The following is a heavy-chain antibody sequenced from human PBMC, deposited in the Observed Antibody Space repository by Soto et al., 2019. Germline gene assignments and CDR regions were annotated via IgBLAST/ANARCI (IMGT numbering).Heavy chain of an antibody. V-gene: IGHV3-23*01. Sequence: GGSLRLSCAASGFTFSSYSMTCARQAPGKGPEWVPGFRPGGDDATTYYADSVKGRFTISRDNSKSMLFLQMNSLGAEDTAVYYCARYIRGPTVFYFDFWGPGVLVTVSS. J-gene: IGHJ4*02. CDR1: GFTFSSYS. D-gene: IGHD5-18*01. CDR3: ARYIRGPTVFYFDF. CDR2: FRPGGDDATT.